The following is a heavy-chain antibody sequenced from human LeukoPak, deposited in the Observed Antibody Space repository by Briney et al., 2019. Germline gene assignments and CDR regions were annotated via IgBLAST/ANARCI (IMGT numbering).Heavy chain of an antibody. CDR1: GGSISSYY. V-gene: IGHV4-59*12. Sequence: SETLSLTCTVSGGSISSYYWSWIRQPPGKGLEWIGYIYYSGSTNYNPSLKSRVTISVDTSKNQFSLKLSSVTAADTAVYYCARRADCSGGSCQLYYFDYWGQGTLVTVSS. D-gene: IGHD2-15*01. CDR3: ARRADCSGGSCQLYYFDY. CDR2: IYYSGST. J-gene: IGHJ4*02.